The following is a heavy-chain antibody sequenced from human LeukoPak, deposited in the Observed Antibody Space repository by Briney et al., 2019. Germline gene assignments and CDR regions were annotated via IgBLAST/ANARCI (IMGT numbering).Heavy chain of an antibody. J-gene: IGHJ4*02. Sequence: ASVKVSCKASGYTFTSYDINWVRQATGQGLEWMGWMNPNSGNTGYAQKFQGRVTMTRNTSISTAYMELSSLRSEDAAVYYCARLYYDSSGYYAQFDYWGQGTLVTVSS. CDR3: ARLYYDSSGYYAQFDY. V-gene: IGHV1-8*01. CDR1: GYTFTSYD. D-gene: IGHD3-22*01. CDR2: MNPNSGNT.